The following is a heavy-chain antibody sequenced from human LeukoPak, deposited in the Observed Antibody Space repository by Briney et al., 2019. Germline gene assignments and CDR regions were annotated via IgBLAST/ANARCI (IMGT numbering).Heavy chain of an antibody. V-gene: IGHV4-39*01. J-gene: IGHJ4*02. CDR1: GGSLSSSSYY. CDR3: ARLRYFDWLLWPSGFDY. CDR2: IYYSGST. D-gene: IGHD3-9*01. Sequence: SETLSLTCTVSGGSLSSSSYYWGWIRQPPGKGLEWLGSIYYSGSTYNNPSIKSRVTISVDTSKNQFSLKLSSVTAADTAVYYCARLRYFDWLLWPSGFDYWGQGTLVTVSS.